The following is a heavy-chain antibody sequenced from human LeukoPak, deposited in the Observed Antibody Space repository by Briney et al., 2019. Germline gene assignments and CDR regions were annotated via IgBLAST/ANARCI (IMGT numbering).Heavy chain of an antibody. CDR2: INPNSGGT. CDR1: GYTFTGYY. V-gene: IGHV1-2*06. Sequence: ASVKVSCKASGYTFTGYYMHWVRQAPGQGLEWMGRINPNSGGTNYAQKFQGRVTMTRDTSISTAHMELSTLRSDDTAVYYCARDLHSSAPGDFDYWGQGSLVTVSS. CDR3: ARDLHSSAPGDFDY. D-gene: IGHD6-13*01. J-gene: IGHJ4*02.